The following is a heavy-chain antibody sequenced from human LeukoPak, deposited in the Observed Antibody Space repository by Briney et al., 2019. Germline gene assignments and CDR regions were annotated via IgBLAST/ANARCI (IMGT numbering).Heavy chain of an antibody. Sequence: SVKVSCKASGGTFSSYAISWVRRAPGQGLEWMGGIIPIFGTANYAQKFQGRVTITADESTSTAYMELSSLRSEDTAVYYCARGAYDILTGYYKCLHYWGQGTLVTVSS. D-gene: IGHD3-9*01. CDR1: GGTFSSYA. CDR3: ARGAYDILTGYYKCLHY. V-gene: IGHV1-69*01. J-gene: IGHJ4*02. CDR2: IIPIFGTA.